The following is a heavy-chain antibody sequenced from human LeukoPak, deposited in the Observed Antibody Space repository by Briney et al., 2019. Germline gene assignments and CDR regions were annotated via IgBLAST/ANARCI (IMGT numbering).Heavy chain of an antibody. D-gene: IGHD1-1*01. CDR1: GGSISSSSYY. CDR2: IYYSGST. Sequence: KPSETLSLTCTVSGGSISSSSYYWGWIRQPPGKGLEWIGSIYYSGSTYYNPSLKSRVTISVDTSKNQFSLKLTSVTAADTAVYYCARHNNNWYVVPFHIWGQGTMVTVSS. CDR3: ARHNNNWYVVPFHI. J-gene: IGHJ3*02. V-gene: IGHV4-39*01.